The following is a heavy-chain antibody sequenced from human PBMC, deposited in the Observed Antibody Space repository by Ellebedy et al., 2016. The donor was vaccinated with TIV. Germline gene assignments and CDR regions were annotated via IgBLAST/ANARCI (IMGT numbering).Heavy chain of an antibody. V-gene: IGHV4-39*07. CDR2: IYYSGST. Sequence: SETLSLXXTVSGGSISSSSYYWGWIRQPPGKGLEWIGSIYYSGSTYYNPSLKSRVTISVDTSKNQFSLKLSSVTAADTAVYYCARLNVVVAVHFDYWGQGTLVTVSS. CDR1: GGSISSSSYY. CDR3: ARLNVVVAVHFDY. D-gene: IGHD2-15*01. J-gene: IGHJ4*02.